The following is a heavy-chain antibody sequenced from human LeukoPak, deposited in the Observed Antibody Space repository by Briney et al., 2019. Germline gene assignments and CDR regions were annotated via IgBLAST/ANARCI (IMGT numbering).Heavy chain of an antibody. CDR3: ARGENTGGPDY. D-gene: IGHD2/OR15-2a*01. J-gene: IGHJ4*02. CDR1: GGSFSGYY. Sequence: SETLSLTCAVYGGSFSGYYWSWIRQPPGKGLEWIGEINHSGSTNYNPSLKSRVTISVDTSKNQFSLKLSSVTAADTAVYYCARGENTGGPDYWGQGTLVTVSS. CDR2: INHSGST. V-gene: IGHV4-34*01.